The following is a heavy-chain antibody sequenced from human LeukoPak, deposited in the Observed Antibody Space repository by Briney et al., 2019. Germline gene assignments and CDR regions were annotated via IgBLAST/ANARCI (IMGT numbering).Heavy chain of an antibody. J-gene: IGHJ4*02. V-gene: IGHV1-2*02. Sequence: ASVKVSSTASGYTFTFYYLHWVRHAPGQGLEWVGGINSNNGDTHYAQNFQGRVTMTRDTSISTAYMELSRLGSDDTAVYYCARDGDGYNLDWGQGTLVTVSS. CDR3: ARDGDGYNLD. D-gene: IGHD5-24*01. CDR1: GYTFTFYY. CDR2: INSNNGDT.